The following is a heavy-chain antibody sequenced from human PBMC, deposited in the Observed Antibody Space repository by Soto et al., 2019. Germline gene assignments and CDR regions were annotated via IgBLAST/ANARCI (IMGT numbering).Heavy chain of an antibody. J-gene: IGHJ3*02. CDR3: ARGRLGYCSGGSCYSRDFAFDI. CDR1: GGSISSGGYS. CDR2: IYHSGST. Sequence: SETLSLTCAVSGGSISSGGYSWSWIRQPPGKGLEWIGYIYHSGSTYYNPSLKSRVTISVDRSKNKFSLKLSTVTAADTAVYYCARGRLGYCSGGSCYSRDFAFDIWGQGTMVTVSS. D-gene: IGHD2-15*01. V-gene: IGHV4-30-2*01.